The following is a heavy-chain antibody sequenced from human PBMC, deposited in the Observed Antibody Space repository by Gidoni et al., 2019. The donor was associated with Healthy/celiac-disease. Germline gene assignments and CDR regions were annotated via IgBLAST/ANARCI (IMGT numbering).Heavy chain of an antibody. J-gene: IGHJ6*02. CDR3: ARDPSYCSSTSCHPMDV. Sequence: EVQLVESGGCLVQPGGSLSLSCAASGFPFSSYAMHWVRQAPGKGLEYVSAISSNGGSTYYANSVKGRLTIARDNSKNTLYLQMGGLRAEDMAVYYCARDPSYCSSTSCHPMDVWGQGTTVTVSS. V-gene: IGHV3-64*01. CDR1: GFPFSSYA. CDR2: ISSNGGST. D-gene: IGHD2-2*01.